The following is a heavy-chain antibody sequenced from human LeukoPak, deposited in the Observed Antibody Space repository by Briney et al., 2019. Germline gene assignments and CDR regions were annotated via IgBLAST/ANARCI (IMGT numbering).Heavy chain of an antibody. V-gene: IGHV1-8*03. CDR1: GYTFTSNY. CDR3: AREDYYDSGSNDY. J-gene: IGHJ4*02. D-gene: IGHD3-22*01. CDR2: MNPNSGDT. Sequence: ASVKVSCKASGYTFTSNYMHWVRQAPGQGLEWMGWMNPNSGDTAYAQRFQGRVTITRNTSISTAYMELSSLRSEDTAVYYCAREDYYDSGSNDYWGQGTLVTVSS.